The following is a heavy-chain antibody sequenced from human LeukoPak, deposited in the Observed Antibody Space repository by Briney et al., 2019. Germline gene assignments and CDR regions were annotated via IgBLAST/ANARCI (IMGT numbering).Heavy chain of an antibody. V-gene: IGHV4-61*02. Sequence: PSETLSLTCTVSGGSISSGSYYWSWIRQPAGKGLEWIGRIYTSGSTNYNPSLKSRVTISVDTSKNQFSLKLSPVTAADTAVYYCACGYGSGSYYKVSPAFDIWGQGTMVTVSS. D-gene: IGHD3-10*01. CDR3: ACGYGSGSYYKVSPAFDI. CDR2: IYTSGST. CDR1: GGSISSGSYY. J-gene: IGHJ3*02.